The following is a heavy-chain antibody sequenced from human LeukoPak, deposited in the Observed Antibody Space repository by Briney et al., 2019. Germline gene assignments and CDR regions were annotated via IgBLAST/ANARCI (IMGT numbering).Heavy chain of an antibody. Sequence: GGSLRLSCAASGFTFSSHWMSWVRQAPGKGLEWVANIKQDGSEKYYVDSVKGRFTISRDNAKNSLYLQMNSLRAEDTAVYYCARDGGTVYYAVDAFDIWGQGTMVTVSS. CDR2: IKQDGSEK. D-gene: IGHD3-3*01. CDR3: ARDGGTVYYAVDAFDI. J-gene: IGHJ3*02. CDR1: GFTFSSHW. V-gene: IGHV3-7*01.